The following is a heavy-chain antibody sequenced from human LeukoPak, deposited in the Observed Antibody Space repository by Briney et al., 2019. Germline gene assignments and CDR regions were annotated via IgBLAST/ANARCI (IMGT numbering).Heavy chain of an antibody. CDR3: ARDLTSSGSYFSGFDY. V-gene: IGHV1-18*01. J-gene: IGHJ4*02. Sequence: ASVKVSCKASGYTFTSYGISWVRQAPGQGLEWMGWISAYNGNTNYAQKLQGRVTMTTDTSTSTAYMELRSLRSDDTAVYYCARDLTSSGSYFSGFDYWGQGTLVTVSS. CDR2: ISAYNGNT. D-gene: IGHD1-26*01. CDR1: GYTFTSYG.